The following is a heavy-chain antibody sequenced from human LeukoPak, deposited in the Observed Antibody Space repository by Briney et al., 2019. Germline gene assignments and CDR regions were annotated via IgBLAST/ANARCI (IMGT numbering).Heavy chain of an antibody. J-gene: IGHJ6*03. CDR3: AKLTAVKILNFKYYYYMDV. CDR1: GFTFSSYA. D-gene: IGHD4-23*01. CDR2: ISSSGGNT. V-gene: IGHV3-23*01. Sequence: GGSLRLSCAASGFTFSSYAMSWVRQAPGKGLEWVSAISSSGGNTYYADSVKGRFTISRDDAKNTLFLQMNSLRAEDTAVYYCAKLTAVKILNFKYYYYMDVWGKGTTVTVSS.